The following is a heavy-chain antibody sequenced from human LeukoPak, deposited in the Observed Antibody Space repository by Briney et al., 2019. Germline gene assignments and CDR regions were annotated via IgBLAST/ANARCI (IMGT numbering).Heavy chain of an antibody. CDR2: ISPYSGNT. CDR3: ARDYCSSASCYGGNIDP. J-gene: IGHJ5*02. Sequence: ASVKLSCKASGYTFTSYGVNWVRQAPGQGLEWMGWISPYSGNTNYAQNLQGRVTMTTDTSTSTAYMEVRNLRSDDTAVYYCARDYCSSASCYGGNIDPWGQGTLVTVSS. V-gene: IGHV1-18*01. CDR1: GYTFTSYG. D-gene: IGHD2-2*01.